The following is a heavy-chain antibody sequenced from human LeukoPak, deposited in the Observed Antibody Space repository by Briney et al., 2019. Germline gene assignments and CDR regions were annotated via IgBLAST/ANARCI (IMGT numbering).Heavy chain of an antibody. CDR3: TRSIVYSSDSDGGYYFDY. CDR1: GYTFTNYD. Sequence: ASVKVSCKASGYTFTNYDINWVRQATGQGLEWVGWMNPNSGNTGYSQKFQGRVSMTRSASMSTAYMELSSLRSEDTAVYYCTRSIVYSSDSDGGYYFDYWGQGTLVTVSS. D-gene: IGHD6-19*01. CDR2: MNPNSGNT. V-gene: IGHV1-8*01. J-gene: IGHJ4*02.